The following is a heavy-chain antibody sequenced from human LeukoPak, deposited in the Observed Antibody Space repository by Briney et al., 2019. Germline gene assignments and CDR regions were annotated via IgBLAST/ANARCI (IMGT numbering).Heavy chain of an antibody. J-gene: IGHJ4*02. CDR3: ARGKAYYYYAEYYFDY. V-gene: IGHV4-34*01. Sequence: SETLSLTCAVYGGSFSGYYWSWIRQPPGKGLEWIGEINHSGSTNYNPSLKSRVTISVDTSKNQFSLKLSSVTAADTAVYYCARGKAYYYYAEYYFDYWGQGTLVTVSS. CDR2: INHSGST. CDR1: GGSFSGYY. D-gene: IGHD3-10*01.